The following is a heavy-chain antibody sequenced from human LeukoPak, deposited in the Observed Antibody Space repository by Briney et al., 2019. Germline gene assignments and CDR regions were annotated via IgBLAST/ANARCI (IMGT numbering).Heavy chain of an antibody. CDR3: AKSTRAVMAMMDV. CDR2: ISTRSTYI. V-gene: IGHV3-21*01. Sequence: PGGSLRLSCAASGFTFSDYYMNWVRQAPGKGLEWVSSISTRSTYIYYADSVKGRFTISRDNAKNSLFLQMNSLRAEDTAVYFCAKSTRAVMAMMDVWGKGTTVTVSS. D-gene: IGHD3-16*01. CDR1: GFTFSDYY. J-gene: IGHJ6*04.